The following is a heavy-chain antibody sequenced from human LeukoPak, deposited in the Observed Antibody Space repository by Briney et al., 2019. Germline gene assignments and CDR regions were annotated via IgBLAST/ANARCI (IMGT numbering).Heavy chain of an antibody. CDR3: ARDYGAKRVFDY. CDR1: GYTLTELS. CDR2: IIPIFGTS. Sequence: SVKVSCKVSGYTLTELSMHWVRQAPGKGLEWMGGIIPIFGTSNYAQKFQGRVTITADRSTSTAYMELSSLRSEDTAVYYCARDYGAKRVFDYWGQGTLVTVSS. D-gene: IGHD4/OR15-4a*01. J-gene: IGHJ4*02. V-gene: IGHV1-69*06.